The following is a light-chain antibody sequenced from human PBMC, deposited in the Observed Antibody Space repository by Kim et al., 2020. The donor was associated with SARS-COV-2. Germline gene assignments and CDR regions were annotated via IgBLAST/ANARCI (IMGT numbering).Light chain of an antibody. CDR3: QKYNTAPWT. V-gene: IGKV1-27*01. J-gene: IGKJ1*01. CDR2: AAS. CDR1: QDIANS. Sequence: DIQMTQSPSSLSASVGDRVTITCRASQDIANSLAWYQQKPGTVPKLLIYAASTLQSGVPSRFSGGGSGTEFTLTIGSLQTEDVATYYCQKYNTAPWTFGPGTKVDIK.